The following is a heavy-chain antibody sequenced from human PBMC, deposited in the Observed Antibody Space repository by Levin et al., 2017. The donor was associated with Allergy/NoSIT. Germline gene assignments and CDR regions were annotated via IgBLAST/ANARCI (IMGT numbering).Heavy chain of an antibody. CDR2: ISYDGSKK. CDR3: ARANAGWYDAFDI. CDR1: GFIFSSYA. J-gene: IGHJ3*02. V-gene: IGHV3-30*04. D-gene: IGHD6-19*01. Sequence: AGGSLRLSCAASGFIFSSYAMHWVRQAPGKGLEWVTIISYDGSKKYYADSLKGRFTISRDNSKNTLYLQMNSLRAEDTAVYHCARANAGWYDAFDIWGQGTVVTVSS.